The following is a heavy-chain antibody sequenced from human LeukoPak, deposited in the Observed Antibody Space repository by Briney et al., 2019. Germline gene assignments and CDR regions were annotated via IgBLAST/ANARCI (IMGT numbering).Heavy chain of an antibody. V-gene: IGHV4-4*07. D-gene: IGHD3-10*01. CDR1: GGSISNYY. Sequence: SETLSLTCTVSGGSISNYYWTWIRQPAEKGLEWIGRIYSSGSTNYNSSLKSRVTMSVDPSKNQFSLKLSSVTAADTAVYYCARRTGYSGSGSGAFDIWGQGTMVTVPS. J-gene: IGHJ3*02. CDR2: IYSSGST. CDR3: ARRTGYSGSGSGAFDI.